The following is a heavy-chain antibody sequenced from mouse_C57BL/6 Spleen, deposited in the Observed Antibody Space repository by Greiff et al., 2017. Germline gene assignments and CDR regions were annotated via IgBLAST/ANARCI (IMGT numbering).Heavy chain of an antibody. V-gene: IGHV5-17*01. CDR3: ARPGYYYGSSLYYFDY. CDR2: ISSGSSTI. J-gene: IGHJ2*01. D-gene: IGHD1-1*01. CDR1: GFTFSDYG. Sequence: VQRVESGGGLVKPGGSLKLSCAASGFTFSDYGMHWVRQAPEKGLEWVAYISSGSSTIYYADTVKGRFTISRDNAKNTLFLQMPSLRSEDTAMYYCARPGYYYGSSLYYFDYWGQGTTLTVSS.